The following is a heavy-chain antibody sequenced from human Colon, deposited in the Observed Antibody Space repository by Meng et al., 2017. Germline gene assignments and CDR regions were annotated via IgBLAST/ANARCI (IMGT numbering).Heavy chain of an antibody. D-gene: IGHD2-2*01. V-gene: IGHV1-2*02. CDR2: INPNSGGT. CDR3: ARAPLGYCSITTCSGNWFDP. CDR1: GYTFIGYY. J-gene: IGHJ5*02. Sequence: QVLLVQSGAEVKKPGDSVKVSCKASGYTFIGYYMHWLRQAPGQGLEWMGWINPNSGGTNYAQNFQGRVTMTRDTSISTAYMELSRLRSDDTALYYCARAPLGYCSITTCSGNWFDPWGQGTLVTVSS.